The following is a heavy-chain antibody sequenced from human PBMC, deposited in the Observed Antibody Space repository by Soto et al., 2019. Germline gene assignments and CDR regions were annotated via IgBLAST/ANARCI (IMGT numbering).Heavy chain of an antibody. D-gene: IGHD3-22*01. CDR3: ARDTRYYYDSSGADAFDI. J-gene: IGHJ3*02. CDR2: IIPIFGTA. CDR1: GGTFSSYA. Sequence: SVKVSCKASGGTFSSYAIIWVRQAPGQGLEWMGGIIPIFGTANYAQKFQGRVTITADESTSTAYMELSSLRSEDTAVYYCARDTRYYYDSSGADAFDIWGHGTMVTVSS. V-gene: IGHV1-69*13.